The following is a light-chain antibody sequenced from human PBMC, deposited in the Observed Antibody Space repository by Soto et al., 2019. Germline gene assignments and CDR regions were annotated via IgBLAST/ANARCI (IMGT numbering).Light chain of an antibody. J-gene: IGKJ1*01. CDR2: DAA. V-gene: IGKV1-5*01. Sequence: DIQMTQSPSTLSASVGDRVTITCRASQSISSWLARYQQKPGKAPKLLIYDAASLESGVPSRFSGRGSGTEFTLTISSLQPDDFATYFCQQYNSYPWTFGQGTKVEIK. CDR3: QQYNSYPWT. CDR1: QSISSW.